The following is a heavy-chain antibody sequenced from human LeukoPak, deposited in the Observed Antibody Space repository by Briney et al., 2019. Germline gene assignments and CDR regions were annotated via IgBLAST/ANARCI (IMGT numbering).Heavy chain of an antibody. CDR2: ISTSGNS. CDR1: GASISGYY. J-gene: IGHJ6*03. V-gene: IGHV4-59*01. Sequence: SETLSLTCTVSGASISGYYWSWIRQPPGKGLEWIGYISTSGNSNYSPSLKSRVMISVDTSKNQFSLKLGSVTAERSAVYYCAETGATYYYVAVWGKGTTVTVSS. CDR3: AETGATYYYVAV. D-gene: IGHD1-1*01.